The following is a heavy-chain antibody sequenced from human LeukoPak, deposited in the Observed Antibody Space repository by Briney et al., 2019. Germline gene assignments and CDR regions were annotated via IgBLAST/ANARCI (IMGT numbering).Heavy chain of an antibody. CDR1: GFTFSSYA. J-gene: IGHJ4*02. D-gene: IGHD2-15*01. CDR3: ARGFSGG. V-gene: IGHV3-30*04. CDR2: ISYDGSNK. Sequence: GGSLGLSCAASGFTFSSYAMHWVRQAPGKGLEWVAVISYDGSNKYYADSVKGRFTISRDNSKNTLYLQMNSLRAEDTAVYYCARGFSGGWGQGTLVTVSS.